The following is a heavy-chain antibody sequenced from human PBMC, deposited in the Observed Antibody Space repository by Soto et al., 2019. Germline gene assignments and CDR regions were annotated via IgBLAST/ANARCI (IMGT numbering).Heavy chain of an antibody. Sequence: SETLSLTCTVSGGSISSSSYYWGWIRQPPGKGLEWIGSIYYSGSTYYNPSLKSRVTISVDTSKNQFSLKLSSVTAADTAVYYCARLGRNYDSSGYYIIGAFDIWGQGTMVTVS. J-gene: IGHJ3*02. D-gene: IGHD3-22*01. CDR3: ARLGRNYDSSGYYIIGAFDI. CDR2: IYYSGST. V-gene: IGHV4-39*01. CDR1: GGSISSSSYY.